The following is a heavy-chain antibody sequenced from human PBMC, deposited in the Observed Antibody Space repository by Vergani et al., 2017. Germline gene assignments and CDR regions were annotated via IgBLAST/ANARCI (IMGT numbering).Heavy chain of an antibody. CDR1: EYSFGNYW. V-gene: IGHV5-51*01. CDR3: ARHTTYTDS. J-gene: IGHJ4*02. CDR2: IYPADSDT. Sequence: EVELVQSGPEMRKPGESLKISRNGSEYSFGNYWMGWVRQMPWKDLDWMGIIYPADSDTRYSPSFQGQVTISADKSISTAFLQWDSLKASDTALYYCARHTTYTDSWGQGTLVTVSS. D-gene: IGHD1-1*01.